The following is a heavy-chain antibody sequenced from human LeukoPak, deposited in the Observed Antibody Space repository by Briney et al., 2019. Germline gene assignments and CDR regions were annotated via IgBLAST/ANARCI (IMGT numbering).Heavy chain of an antibody. CDR1: GYTFTGYY. CDR3: ARDLDPYYDSSGYYV. V-gene: IGHV1-2*02. D-gene: IGHD3-22*01. J-gene: IGHJ4*02. CDR2: INPNSGGT. Sequence: ASVKVACKASGYTFTGYYMHWVRQAPGQGLEWMGWINPNSGGTNYAQKFQGRVTMTRDTSISTAYMELSRLRSDDTAVYYCARDLDPYYDSSGYYVWGQGTLVTVSS.